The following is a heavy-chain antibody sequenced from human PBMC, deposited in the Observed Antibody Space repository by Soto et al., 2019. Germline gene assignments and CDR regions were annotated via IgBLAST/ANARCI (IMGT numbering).Heavy chain of an antibody. CDR1: GFIFRNYA. Sequence: QVLESGGGLVQPGGSLRLSCGASGFIFRNYAMSWVRQAPGKGLEWVSGIGASGESTYYADSVKGRLTISRDNSKNTLYLQMNSLRAEDTAIYYCVKGGSMFREVRKTHWFDPWGQGTLVTVSS. D-gene: IGHD3-10*01. CDR2: IGASGEST. CDR3: VKGGSMFREVRKTHWFDP. J-gene: IGHJ5*02. V-gene: IGHV3-23*01.